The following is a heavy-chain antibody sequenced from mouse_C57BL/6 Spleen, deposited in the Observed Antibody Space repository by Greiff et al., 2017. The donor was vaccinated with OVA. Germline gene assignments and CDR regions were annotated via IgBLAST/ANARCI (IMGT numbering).Heavy chain of an antibody. CDR3: VGDAGSYYDDDETYSGYLDY. CDR1: GFTFNTYA. Sequence: EVHLVEPGGGLVQPKGSLKLSCAASGFTFNTYAMHWVRQAPGQGLEWVARIRRTSSNYASYYADSVKDRFTISRDDSQSMLYLQMNNLKTEDTAMYYCVGDAGSYYDDDETYSGYLDYWGKGTTLTVSS. J-gene: IGHJ2*01. V-gene: IGHV10-3*01. D-gene: IGHD2-4*01. CDR2: IRRTSSNYAS.